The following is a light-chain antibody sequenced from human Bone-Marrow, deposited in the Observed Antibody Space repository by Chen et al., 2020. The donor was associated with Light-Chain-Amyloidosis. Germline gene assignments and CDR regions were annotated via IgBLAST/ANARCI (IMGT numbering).Light chain of an antibody. V-gene: IGLV3-25*03. CDR3: QSADSSGTSEVI. CDR2: RVT. Sequence: SYELTQPPSVSVSPGQTARITCSGDDLPTEYAYWYQQKPGQAPVLVLHRVTERPSGISARLSGPSSGTTATLTISGGQAEDEADYHCQSADSSGTSEVIFGGGTTLTVL. J-gene: IGLJ2*01. CDR1: DLPTEY.